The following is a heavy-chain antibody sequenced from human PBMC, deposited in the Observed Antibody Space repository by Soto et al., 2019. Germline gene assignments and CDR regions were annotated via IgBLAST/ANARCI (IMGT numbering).Heavy chain of an antibody. D-gene: IGHD6-19*01. Sequence: GALRLSCVASGFSFSVFGMHWVRQFPGKGLEWVAVINPSGRTISYADSVKGRFTISXXXXEXXXYXQXXXLRGEDTAMYYCARYSGWYSYNWFDAWGQGT. J-gene: IGHJ5*02. CDR1: GFSFSVFG. V-gene: IGHV3-48*01. CDR3: ARYSGWYSYNWFDA. CDR2: INPSGRTI.